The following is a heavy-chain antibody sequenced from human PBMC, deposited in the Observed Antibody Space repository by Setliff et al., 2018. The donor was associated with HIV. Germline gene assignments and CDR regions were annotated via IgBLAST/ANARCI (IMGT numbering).Heavy chain of an antibody. CDR2: IYYRGST. J-gene: IGHJ1*01. Sequence: PSETLSLTCNVSGGSIRSSSYYWGWIRQPPGKGLEWIGTIYYRGSTYYNPSLKSLVTISVDTSKNQFSLKLTSVTAADTAVYYCARHYGAVKSVVTVVAKYFPHWGQGTLVTVSS. D-gene: IGHD2-21*02. CDR1: GGSIRSSSYY. V-gene: IGHV4-39*01. CDR3: ARHYGAVKSVVTVVAKYFPH.